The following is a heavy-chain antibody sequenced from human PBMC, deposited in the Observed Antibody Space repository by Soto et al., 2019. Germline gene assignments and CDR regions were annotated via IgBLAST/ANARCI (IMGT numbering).Heavy chain of an antibody. Sequence: TSETLSLTCAVSGGSISSTGHYWGWIRQPPGKGLEWIGSMYYRGSTYYNPSLESRVTIFVDTSKNQFSLKLSSVTAADTAVYYCARSLVLAYFQNWGQGTLVTVS. CDR1: GGSISSTGHY. V-gene: IGHV4-39*01. CDR2: MYYRGST. J-gene: IGHJ1*01. CDR3: ARSLVLAYFQN. D-gene: IGHD2-8*02.